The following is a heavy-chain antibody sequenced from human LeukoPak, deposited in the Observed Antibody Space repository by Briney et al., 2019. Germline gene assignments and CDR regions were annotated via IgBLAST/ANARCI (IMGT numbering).Heavy chain of an antibody. CDR3: ARRDWVSGAVRAFDI. CDR2: ISNDSVDK. Sequence: PGGSLILSCAAPGFTVSSHYMSWIRQAPGKGLEWVSYISNDSVDKYYVDSVRGRFTISRDNAKKSMYLQMSGLRVEDTAVYYCARRDWVSGAVRAFDIWGQGTMVTVSS. D-gene: IGHD3-3*01. J-gene: IGHJ3*02. V-gene: IGHV3-11*04. CDR1: GFTVSSHY.